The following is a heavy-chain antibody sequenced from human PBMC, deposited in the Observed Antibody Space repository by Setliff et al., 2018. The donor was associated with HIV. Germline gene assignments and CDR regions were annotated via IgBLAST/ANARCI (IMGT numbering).Heavy chain of an antibody. V-gene: IGHV4-34*01. CDR1: GGPLSGHY. CDR2: SNHVGRT. Sequence: SETLSLTCAVYGGPLSGHYWSWIRQPPGKGLEWIGESNHVGRTNYNPSLKSGFTLSVDTSKNQFSLRLNSLTAADTAVYYCARDTDYYDTSAYYTKGYYYAMDVWGQGTTVTVSS. J-gene: IGHJ6*02. CDR3: ARDTDYYDTSAYYTKGYYYAMDV. D-gene: IGHD3-22*01.